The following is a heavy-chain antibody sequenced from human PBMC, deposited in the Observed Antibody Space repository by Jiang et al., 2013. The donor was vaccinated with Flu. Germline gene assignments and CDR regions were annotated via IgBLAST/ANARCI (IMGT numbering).Heavy chain of an antibody. Sequence: EWMGIINPSGGSTSYAQKFQGRVTMTRDTSTSTVYMELSSLRSEDTAVYYCARVGGSPPSPIQHWGQGTLVTVSS. V-gene: IGHV1-46*01. D-gene: IGHD1-26*01. CDR2: INPSGGST. CDR3: ARVGGSPPSPIQH. J-gene: IGHJ1*01.